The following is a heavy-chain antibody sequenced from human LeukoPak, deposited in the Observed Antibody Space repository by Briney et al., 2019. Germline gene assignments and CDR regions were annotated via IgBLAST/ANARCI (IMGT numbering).Heavy chain of an antibody. D-gene: IGHD2-8*02. V-gene: IGHV3-30*02. CDR2: MYNDENDK. CDR1: RFTFSSYG. CDR3: ATLVKTGSGGRGYFDH. J-gene: IGHJ4*02. Sequence: GGSLRLSWAASRFTFSSYGMHWVRQAPGKGLEWVAFMYNDENDKNYGDSVKGRFTISRDNSKNTFFLQMNSLRRDDAAVYYCATLVKTGSGGRGYFDHWGQGTLVTISS.